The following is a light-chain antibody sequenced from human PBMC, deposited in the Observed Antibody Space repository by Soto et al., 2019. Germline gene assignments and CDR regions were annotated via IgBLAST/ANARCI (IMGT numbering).Light chain of an antibody. CDR3: QQYGTSPRT. CDR1: QSIFSNY. Sequence: EVMLTQSPGTLSLSPGERATLSCRASQSIFSNYLAWYQQKSGQAPRLLIYGASNRATDIPDRFSGSGSGTDFTLTISRLEPEDFAVYYCQQYGTSPRTFGQGTKVEFK. CDR2: GAS. J-gene: IGKJ1*01. V-gene: IGKV3-20*01.